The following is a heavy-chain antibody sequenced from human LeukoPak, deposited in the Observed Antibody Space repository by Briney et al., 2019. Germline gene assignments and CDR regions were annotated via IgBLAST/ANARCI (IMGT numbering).Heavy chain of an antibody. CDR2: INHSGST. V-gene: IGHV4-34*01. CDR3: AEVGATTPGAFDI. D-gene: IGHD1-26*01. CDR1: GGSFSGYY. Sequence: SETLSLTCAVYGGSFSGYYWSWIRQPPGKGLEWIGEINHSGSTNYNLSLKSRVTMSVDTSKNQFSLKLSSVTAADTAVYYCAEVGATTPGAFDIWGQGTMVTVSS. J-gene: IGHJ3*02.